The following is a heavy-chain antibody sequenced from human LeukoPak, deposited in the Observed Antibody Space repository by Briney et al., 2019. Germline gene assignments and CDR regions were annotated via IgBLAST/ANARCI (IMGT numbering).Heavy chain of an antibody. D-gene: IGHD3-16*01. CDR3: ARVSISGGGVDY. V-gene: IGHV3-21*01. CDR2: ISTSSSYI. J-gene: IGHJ4*02. Sequence: GGSLRLSCAASGFTFSDYTMTWVRQAPGKGLEWVSCISTSSSYIYYADSLQGRFTVSRDNIENSLFLQMNSQIAEDAAVYYCARVSISGGGVDYWGQRTLVTVPS. CDR1: GFTFSDYT.